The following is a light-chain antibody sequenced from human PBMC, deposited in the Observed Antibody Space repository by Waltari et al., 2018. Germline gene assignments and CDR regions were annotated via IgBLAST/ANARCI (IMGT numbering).Light chain of an antibody. Sequence: QSVLTQPPSVSGAPGQRVTISCTGSGSHLGAGYVVHWYQQLPGKAPKLLIYGTSTRPLGVPDRYFGSQSGTSASLAITGLQAEDEADYYCQSYDTSLSVVFGGGTKLTVL. CDR2: GTS. V-gene: IGLV1-40*01. CDR3: QSYDTSLSVV. CDR1: GSHLGAGYV. J-gene: IGLJ2*01.